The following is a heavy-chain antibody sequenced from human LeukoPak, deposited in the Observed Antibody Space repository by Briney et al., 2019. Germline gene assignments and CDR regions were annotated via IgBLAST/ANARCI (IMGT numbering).Heavy chain of an antibody. J-gene: IGHJ4*02. D-gene: IGHD2-15*01. CDR3: ARADKVHFDY. CDR1: GGSISSSY. CDR2: IYYTGST. V-gene: IGHV4-59*12. Sequence: SETLSLTCTVSGGSISSSYWSWIRQPPGKGLEWIGYIYYTGSTNYNPSLKSRVTISVGRSKNQFSLKLSSVTAADTAVYYCARADKVHFDYWGQGTLVTVSS.